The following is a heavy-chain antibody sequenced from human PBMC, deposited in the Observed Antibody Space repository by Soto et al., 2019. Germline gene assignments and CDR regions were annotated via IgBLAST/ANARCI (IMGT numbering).Heavy chain of an antibody. CDR2: ISGSGAST. CDR3: AKGDLLTGVAHFDY. CDR1: GFTFSNYA. V-gene: IGHV3-23*01. D-gene: IGHD7-27*01. J-gene: IGHJ4*02. Sequence: GGSLRLSCAASGFTFSNYAMSWVRQAPGKGLQWVSTISGSGASTYYGDSVKGRFTLSRDNSENTLFLQMDSLRAEDTAVYYCAKGDLLTGVAHFDYWGQGTLVT.